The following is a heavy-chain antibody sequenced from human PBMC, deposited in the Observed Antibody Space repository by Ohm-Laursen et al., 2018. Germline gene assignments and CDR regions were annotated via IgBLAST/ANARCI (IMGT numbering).Heavy chain of an antibody. CDR3: ARGYYDSRGSAFEI. CDR1: GYIFTNYY. CDR2: LNPTRGGTRT. J-gene: IGHJ3*02. Sequence: GASVNVSCKASGYIFTNYYMHWVRQAPGQGFEWMGILNPTRGGTRTSLSQRFQDRVTMTRDTSASTAYMELSSLRSEDTAVYYCARGYYDSRGSAFEIWGQGTMVTVSS. D-gene: IGHD3-22*01. V-gene: IGHV1-46*01.